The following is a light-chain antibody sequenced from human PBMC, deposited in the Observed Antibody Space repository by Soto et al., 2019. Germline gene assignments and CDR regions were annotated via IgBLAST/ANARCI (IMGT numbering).Light chain of an antibody. CDR3: QQYGSSPIT. V-gene: IGKV3-20*01. CDR1: QSVSNSY. CDR2: GAS. J-gene: IGKJ5*01. Sequence: EIVLTQSPGTLSLSPGERATLSCRASQSVSNSYLAWYQQKPGRAPRLLIYGASSRATDIPDRFSGSGSGTDFTLTISSLEPEDFAVYYCQQYGSSPITFGQGTRLEI.